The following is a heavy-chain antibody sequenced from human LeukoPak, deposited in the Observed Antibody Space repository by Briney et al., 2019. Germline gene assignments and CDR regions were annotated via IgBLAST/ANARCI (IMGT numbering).Heavy chain of an antibody. J-gene: IGHJ4*02. CDR3: ATGRLGEYYEDSSGYFAY. D-gene: IGHD3-22*01. CDR1: GYTLTELS. V-gene: IGHV1-24*01. Sequence: ASVKVFCKVSGYTLTELSMHWVRQAPGKGLEWLGRFDPEDGETIYAQRVQGRVTMTEDTSTNTAYMELSSLRSADSAVYYCATGRLGEYYEDSSGYFAYWGQGTLVTVSS. CDR2: FDPEDGET.